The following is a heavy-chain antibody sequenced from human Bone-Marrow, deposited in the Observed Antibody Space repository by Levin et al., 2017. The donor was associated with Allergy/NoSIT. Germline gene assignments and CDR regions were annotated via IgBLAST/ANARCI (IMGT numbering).Heavy chain of an antibody. Sequence: GGSLRLSCAGSGFTFSNYGMHWVRQAPGKGLEWVAVISFDGNNKYYADSVMGRFTISRDNSKSTLYLQMNSLRAEDTAVYYCAKEGLSGQYLVNRSYFDNWGQGTLVTVSS. CDR3: AKEGLSGQYLVNRSYFDN. CDR2: ISFDGNNK. J-gene: IGHJ4*02. D-gene: IGHD1-26*01. CDR1: GFTFSNYG. V-gene: IGHV3-30*18.